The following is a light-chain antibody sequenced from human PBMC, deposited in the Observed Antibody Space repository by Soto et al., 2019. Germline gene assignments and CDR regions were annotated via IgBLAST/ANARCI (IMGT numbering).Light chain of an antibody. V-gene: IGKV3-15*01. J-gene: IGKJ1*01. CDR1: HSISTN. Sequence: EVLITQSPVTLSVSPVGRVTLSCRASHSISTNLAWYQQKPGQAPSLLTYGASTRATDIPARFSGSRAVTNFTLTISSLQAEDFAVYDGQQYDNWPPWTFGKGSKVDI. CDR3: QQYDNWPPWT. CDR2: GAS.